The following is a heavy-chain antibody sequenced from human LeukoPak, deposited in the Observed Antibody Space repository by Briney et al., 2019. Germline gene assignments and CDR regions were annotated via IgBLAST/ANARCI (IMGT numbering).Heavy chain of an antibody. J-gene: IGHJ4*02. Sequence: GGSLRLSCAASGFIVSSNYMSWVRQAPGKGLEWVSVIYSGGTTYYADSVKGRFTISRDNSKNTLYLQMDSLRAEDTAVYYCAKSRTSTAYFNFDYWGQGTLVTVSS. CDR1: GFIVSSNY. D-gene: IGHD3-22*01. V-gene: IGHV3-53*01. CDR2: IYSGGTT. CDR3: AKSRTSTAYFNFDY.